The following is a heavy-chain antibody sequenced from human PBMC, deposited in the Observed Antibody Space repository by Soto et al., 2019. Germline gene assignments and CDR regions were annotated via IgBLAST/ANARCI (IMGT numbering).Heavy chain of an antibody. D-gene: IGHD3-16*01. J-gene: IGHJ6*03. CDR3: AKDPIASPRIWHYYYYMDV. CDR2: ITDDGVGT. CDR1: GFTFSSYA. V-gene: IGHV3-23*01. Sequence: GGSLRLSCAASGFTFSSYAMSWVRQAPGKGLEWVSTITDDGVGTYYADSVKGRFTISRDNSMNTLSLQMNSLRAEDTAVYYCAKDPIASPRIWHYYYYMDVWGKGTTVTVSS.